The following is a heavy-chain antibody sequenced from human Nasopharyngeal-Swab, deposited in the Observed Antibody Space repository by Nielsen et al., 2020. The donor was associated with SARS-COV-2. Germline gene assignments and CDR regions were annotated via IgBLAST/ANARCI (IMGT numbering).Heavy chain of an antibody. J-gene: IGHJ4*02. CDR1: GGSISSYY. V-gene: IGHV4-59*06. CDR2: IYYSGST. Sequence: SETLSLTCTVSGGSISSYYWSWIRQHPGKGLEWIGYIYYSGSTYYNPSLKSRVTISVDTSKNQFSLKLSSVTAADTAVYYCARAGRTIFGVVTSFDYWGQGTLVTVSS. CDR3: ARAGRTIFGVVTSFDY. D-gene: IGHD3-3*01.